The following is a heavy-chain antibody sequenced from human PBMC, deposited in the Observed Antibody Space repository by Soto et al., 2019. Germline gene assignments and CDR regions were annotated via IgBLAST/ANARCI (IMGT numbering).Heavy chain of an antibody. CDR3: VKDRRYGSGIYTNYGMDV. CDR1: EFTFSSYA. Sequence: EVQLVESGGGLVQPGGSLRLSCSASEFTFSSYAMHWVRQAPGKGLEYVSAISSNGGSTHYADSVKGRFTISRDNSKNTLYLQMSSLRAEATAVYYCVKDRRYGSGIYTNYGMDVWGQGTTVTVSS. J-gene: IGHJ6*02. CDR2: ISSNGGST. V-gene: IGHV3-64D*06. D-gene: IGHD3-10*01.